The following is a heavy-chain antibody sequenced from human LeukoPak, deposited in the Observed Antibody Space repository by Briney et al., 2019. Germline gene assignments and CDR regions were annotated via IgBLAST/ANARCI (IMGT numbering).Heavy chain of an antibody. V-gene: IGHV3-21*04. Sequence: PGGSLRLSCAASGFTFSSYSMNWVRQAPGKGLEWVSSISSSSSYIYYADSVKGRFTISRDNAKNSLYLQMNSLRAEDTALYHCARDGPDNAYSGSYDDAFDIWGQGTMVTVSS. CDR1: GFTFSSYS. CDR3: ARDGPDNAYSGSYDDAFDI. J-gene: IGHJ3*02. CDR2: ISSSSSYI. D-gene: IGHD1-26*01.